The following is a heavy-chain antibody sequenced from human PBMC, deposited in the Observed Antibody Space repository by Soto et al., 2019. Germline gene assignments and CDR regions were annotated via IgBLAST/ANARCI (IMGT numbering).Heavy chain of an antibody. CDR3: ARDPSTTGYYGLDV. V-gene: IGHV3-53*01. CDR2: IYSGGVT. J-gene: IGHJ6*02. Sequence: VGSLRLSCAASGFTVKNYQMNWVRQAPGKGLEWVSVIYSGGVTYYPDSVKGRFTTIRDTSKNTVYLQMNSLRADDTAMYYCARDPSTTGYYGLDVWGQGTTVTVSS. CDR1: GFTVKNYQ.